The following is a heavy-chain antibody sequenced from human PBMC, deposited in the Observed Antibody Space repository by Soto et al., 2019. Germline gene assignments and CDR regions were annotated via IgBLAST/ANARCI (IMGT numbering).Heavy chain of an antibody. CDR2: IKQDGSEK. CDR1: GFTFSSYW. J-gene: IGHJ4*02. Sequence: GGSLRLSCAASGFTFSSYWMSWVRQAPGKGLEWVANIKQDGSEKYYVDSVKGRFTISRDNAKNSLYLQMNSLRAEDTAVYYCARDVADIVVVPAATHYYFDYWGQGTLVTVSS. V-gene: IGHV3-7*01. D-gene: IGHD2-2*01. CDR3: ARDVADIVVVPAATHYYFDY.